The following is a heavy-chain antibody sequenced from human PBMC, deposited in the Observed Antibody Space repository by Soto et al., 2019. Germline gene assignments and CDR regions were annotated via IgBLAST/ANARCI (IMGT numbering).Heavy chain of an antibody. CDR2: IGTAGDT. Sequence: GESLKISCAASGFTFSSYDMHWVRQATGKGLEWVSAIGTAGDTYYPGSVKGRFTISRENAKNSLYLQMNSLRAGDTAVYYCARAGVLMGAFDIWGQGTMVTVSS. J-gene: IGHJ3*02. CDR1: GFTFSSYD. CDR3: ARAGVLMGAFDI. D-gene: IGHD7-27*01. V-gene: IGHV3-13*01.